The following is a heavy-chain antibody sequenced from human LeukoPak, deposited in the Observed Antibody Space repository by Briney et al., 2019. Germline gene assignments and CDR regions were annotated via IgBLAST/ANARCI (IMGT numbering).Heavy chain of an antibody. CDR1: GFTFDDYA. D-gene: IGHD2-15*01. Sequence: GRSLRLSCAASGFTFDDYAMHWVRQAPGKGLEWVSGISWNSGSIGYADSVKGRFTISRDNAKNSLYLQMNSLRAEDTALYYCAKERGYCSGGSCYGNYYYGMDVWGQGTTVTVSS. V-gene: IGHV3-9*01. CDR3: AKERGYCSGGSCYGNYYYGMDV. J-gene: IGHJ6*02. CDR2: ISWNSGSI.